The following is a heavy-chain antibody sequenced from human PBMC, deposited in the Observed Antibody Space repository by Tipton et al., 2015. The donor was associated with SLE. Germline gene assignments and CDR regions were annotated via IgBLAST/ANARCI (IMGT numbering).Heavy chain of an antibody. V-gene: IGHV3-21*01. D-gene: IGHD1-26*01. CDR2: ISSSSSYI. CDR3: ARDGGELHLDY. CDR1: GFTFSSYS. J-gene: IGHJ4*02. Sequence: SLRLSCAASGFTFSSYSMNWVRQAPGKGLEWVSSISSSSSYIYYADSVKGRFTISRDNAKNSLHLQMNSLRAEDTAVYYCARDGGELHLDYWGQGTLVTVSS.